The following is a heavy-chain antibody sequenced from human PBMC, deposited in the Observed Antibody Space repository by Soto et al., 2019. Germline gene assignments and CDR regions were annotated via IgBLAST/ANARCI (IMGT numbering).Heavy chain of an antibody. D-gene: IGHD2-21*02. CDR2: TSSSGST. J-gene: IGHJ5*02. CDR1: GDSIGGVGY. CDR3: ARSGVTGIVIPSHWFDP. Sequence: SETLSLTCTVSGDSIGGVGYWSWIRQFPGRGLEWIGCTSSSGSTYYNPALNNRISLSLDTSQNQFSLKLLSVTAADTAIYYCARSGVTGIVIPSHWFDPWGQGTLVTVSS. V-gene: IGHV4-31*03.